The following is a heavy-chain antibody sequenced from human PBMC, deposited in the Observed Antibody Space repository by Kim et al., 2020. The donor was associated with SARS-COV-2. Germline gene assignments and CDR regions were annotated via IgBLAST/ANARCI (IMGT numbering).Heavy chain of an antibody. D-gene: IGHD3-3*01. CDR3: ARDSLWGNVDYDFWSCYHNYYYYGMDV. J-gene: IGHJ6*02. CDR1: GFTFSDYY. Sequence: GGSLRLSCAASGFTFSDYYMSWIRQAPGKGLEWVSYISSSSSYTNYADSVKDRFTISRDNAKNSLYLQMNSLRAEDTAVYYCARDSLWGNVDYDFWSCYHNYYYYGMDVGGQGTTVTVSS. V-gene: IGHV3-11*05. CDR2: ISSSSSYT.